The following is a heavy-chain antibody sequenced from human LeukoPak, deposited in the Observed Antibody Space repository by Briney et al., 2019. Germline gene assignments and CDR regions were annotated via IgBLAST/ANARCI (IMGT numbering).Heavy chain of an antibody. CDR3: ARGHTAMEGWGLDY. Sequence: GGSLRLSCAASGFTFSTYTMNWVRQAQGKGLVWVSRISSDGSSTSYADSVKGRFTISRDNAKNTLYLQMNSLRVEDTAVYYCARGHTAMEGWGLDYWGQGTLVTVSS. CDR2: ISSDGSST. D-gene: IGHD5-18*01. J-gene: IGHJ4*02. V-gene: IGHV3-74*01. CDR1: GFTFSTYT.